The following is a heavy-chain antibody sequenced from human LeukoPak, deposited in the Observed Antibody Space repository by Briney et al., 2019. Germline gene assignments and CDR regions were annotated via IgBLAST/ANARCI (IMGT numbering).Heavy chain of an antibody. CDR3: ARGNPMTTVTTSWFDP. CDR2: INHSGSA. Sequence: SETLSLTCAVYGGSFSGYYWSWIRQPPGKGLEWIGEINHSGSANYNPSLKSPVTISVDTSKNQFSLKLSSVTAADTAVHYCARGNPMTTVTTSWFDPWGQGTLVTVSS. J-gene: IGHJ5*02. D-gene: IGHD4-11*01. V-gene: IGHV4-34*01. CDR1: GGSFSGYY.